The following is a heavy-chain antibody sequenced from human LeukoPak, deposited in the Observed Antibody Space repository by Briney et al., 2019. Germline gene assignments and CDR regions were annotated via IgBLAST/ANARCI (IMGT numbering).Heavy chain of an antibody. CDR2: INPSGGST. Sequence: GASVKLSCNASGYTFTSYYMHWVRQAPGQGLEWMGIINPSGGSTSYAQKSQGRVTMTRDMSTSTVYMELSSLRSEDTAVYFCEREGSLYCSSTRCLWSVWGKGTTVTVSS. J-gene: IGHJ6*04. D-gene: IGHD2-2*01. CDR1: GYTFTSYY. V-gene: IGHV1-46*01. CDR3: EREGSLYCSSTRCLWSV.